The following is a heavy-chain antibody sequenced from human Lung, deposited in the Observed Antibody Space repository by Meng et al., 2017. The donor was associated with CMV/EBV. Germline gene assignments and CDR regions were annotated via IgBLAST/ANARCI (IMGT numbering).Heavy chain of an antibody. J-gene: IGHJ3*02. D-gene: IGHD3-10*01. CDR3: AREPGRGAFDI. Sequence: GASXKISCAVSGINFNTYWMHWVRQVPGKGLVWLSRIYSDGISTRYADSVKGRFTISRDNTKNTLYLQMNGLRAEDTAVYYCAREPGRGAFDIWGQGAMVTVSS. V-gene: IGHV3-74*01. CDR2: IYSDGIST. CDR1: GINFNTYW.